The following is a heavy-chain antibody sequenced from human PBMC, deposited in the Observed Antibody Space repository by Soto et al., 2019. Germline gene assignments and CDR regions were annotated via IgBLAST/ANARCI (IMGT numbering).Heavy chain of an antibody. CDR3: ARDQGRDYYYGMDV. CDR2: ISAYNGNS. CDR1: GYTFTSYG. Sequence: ASVKVSCKASGYTFTSYGISWVRQAPGQGLEWVGWISAYNGNSNYAQKYHGRVTMTTDTSTNTAYMEMSSLRSDDTAVYYCARDQGRDYYYGMDVWGQGTTVTVSS. V-gene: IGHV1-18*01. J-gene: IGHJ6*02. D-gene: IGHD1-26*01.